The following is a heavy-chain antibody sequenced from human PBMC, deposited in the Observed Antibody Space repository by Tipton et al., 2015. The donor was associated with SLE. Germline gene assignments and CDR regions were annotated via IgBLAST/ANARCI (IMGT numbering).Heavy chain of an antibody. CDR2: INHSGST. J-gene: IGHJ4*02. CDR1: GYSISTAYY. CDR3: ARDNYDFWSGYHSG. V-gene: IGHV4-38-2*02. Sequence: TLSLTCTVSGYSISTAYYWGWIRQPPGKGLEWIGEINHSGSTNYNPSLKSRVTISVDTSKNQFSLKLSSVTAADTAVYYCARDNYDFWSGYHSGWGQGTLVTVSS. D-gene: IGHD3-3*01.